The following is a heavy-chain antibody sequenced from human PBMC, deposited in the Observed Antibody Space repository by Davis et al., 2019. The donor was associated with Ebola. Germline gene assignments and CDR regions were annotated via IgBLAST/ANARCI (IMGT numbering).Heavy chain of an antibody. D-gene: IGHD4-23*01. Sequence: GESLKISCAASGFTFSGSGIHWVRQASGKGLEWVGRFKSKANSYATAYAASVKGRFTMPRDDSKNTAYLQMNSLKTEDTAVYYCNNGSNSGDYWGKGTLVTVSS. CDR1: GFTFSGSG. J-gene: IGHJ4*02. CDR3: NNGSNSGDY. V-gene: IGHV3-73*01. CDR2: FKSKANSYAT.